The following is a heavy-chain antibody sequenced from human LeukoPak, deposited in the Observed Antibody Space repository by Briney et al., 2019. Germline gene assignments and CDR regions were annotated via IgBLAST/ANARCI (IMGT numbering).Heavy chain of an antibody. D-gene: IGHD6-19*01. V-gene: IGHV3-7*05. CDR3: ARVRLGVLDF. CDR2: IKQDGSEK. CDR1: GFTFTSYW. J-gene: IGHJ4*02. Sequence: PGGSLRLSCAASGFTFTSYWMTWVRQAPGKGLEWVANIKQDGSEKYYVDSVKGRFTISRDNAKNSLYLQMNSLRVEDTAVYYCARVRLGVLDFWGQGTLVTVSS.